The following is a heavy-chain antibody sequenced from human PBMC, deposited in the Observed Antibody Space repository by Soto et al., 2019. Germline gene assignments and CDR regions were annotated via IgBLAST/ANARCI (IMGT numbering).Heavy chain of an antibody. Sequence: GGSLRLSCAASGFTFSSYAMSWVRQAPGKGLEWVSAISGSGGSTYYADSVKGRFTISRDNSKNTLYLQMNSLRAVDTGVYYGAKATGLYSSSSYAFDIWGQGTMVTFSS. J-gene: IGHJ3*02. D-gene: IGHD6-6*01. CDR3: AKATGLYSSSSYAFDI. V-gene: IGHV3-23*01. CDR1: GFTFSSYA. CDR2: ISGSGGST.